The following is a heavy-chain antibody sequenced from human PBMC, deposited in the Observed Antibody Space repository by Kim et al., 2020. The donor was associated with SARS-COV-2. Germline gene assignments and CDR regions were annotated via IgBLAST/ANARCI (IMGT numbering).Heavy chain of an antibody. CDR3: ARVSGNSRLFGF. Sequence: ASVKVSCKASGYTFTGYYMHWVRQAPGQGLEWMGWINPYSGGTNYAQKFQGRVTMTRDTSMSTAYMELSRLRSDDTAVYYCARVSGNSRLFGFWCRGALGPVSS. V-gene: IGHV1-2*02. J-gene: IGHJ4*02. CDR2: INPYSGGT. CDR1: GYTFTGYY. D-gene: IGHD1-7*01.